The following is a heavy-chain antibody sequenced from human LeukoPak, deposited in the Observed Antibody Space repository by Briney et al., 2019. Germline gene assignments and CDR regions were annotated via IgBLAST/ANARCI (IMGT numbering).Heavy chain of an antibody. D-gene: IGHD3-9*01. J-gene: IGHJ4*02. V-gene: IGHV3-21*01. CDR2: IGRSNSYI. CDR1: GFTFSSYN. Sequence: GGSLRLSCSASGFTFSSYNMKWVRQAPGKGLEWVSSIGRSNSYIYYADSLKGRFTISRDNAKNSMYLQMNRLRAEDTAVYYCARVLALRSFDWFPYYFDYCGQGTLVTVSS. CDR3: ARVLALRSFDWFPYYFDY.